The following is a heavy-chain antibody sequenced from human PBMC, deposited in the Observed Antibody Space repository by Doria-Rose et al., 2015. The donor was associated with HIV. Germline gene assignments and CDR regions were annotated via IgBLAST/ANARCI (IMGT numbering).Heavy chain of an antibody. CDR1: GVSLSSPGMG. Sequence: QESGPVLVKPTETLTLTCTVSGVSLSSPGMGVGWIRQPPGKALEWLANIFSDDERSYKTSLKSRLTISRCTSKSQVVLTMTDMDPVDTATYYCARVKSSRWYHKYYFDFWGQGTLVIVSA. D-gene: IGHD6-13*01. CDR3: ARVKSSRWYHKYYFDF. V-gene: IGHV2-26*01. CDR2: IFSDDER. J-gene: IGHJ4*02.